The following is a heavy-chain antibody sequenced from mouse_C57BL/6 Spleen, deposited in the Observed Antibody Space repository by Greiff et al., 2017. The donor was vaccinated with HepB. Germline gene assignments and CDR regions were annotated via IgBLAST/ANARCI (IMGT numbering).Heavy chain of an antibody. Sequence: QVQLKESGPGLVQPSQSLSITCTVSGFSLTSYGVHWVRQSPGKGLEWLGVIWSGGSTDYNAAFISRLSISKDNSKSQVFFKMNSLQADDTAIDYCARDYYGSSHFDYWGQGTTLTVSS. CDR3: ARDYYGSSHFDY. D-gene: IGHD1-1*01. V-gene: IGHV2-2*01. CDR1: GFSLTSYG. J-gene: IGHJ2*01. CDR2: IWSGGST.